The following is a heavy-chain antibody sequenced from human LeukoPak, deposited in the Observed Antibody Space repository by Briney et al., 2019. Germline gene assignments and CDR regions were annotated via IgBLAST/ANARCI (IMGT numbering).Heavy chain of an antibody. CDR1: GFIFSNYG. V-gene: IGHV3-33*01. J-gene: IGHJ6*02. Sequence: GRSLRLSCAASGFIFSNYGMHWVRQAPGKGLERVAFIWYDGSSKYYADSVKGRFTISRDNSKNTLYPQMNSLRAEDTAVYYCARDRLRYFDPNYYYYVMDVWGQGTTVTVSS. CDR3: ARDRLRYFDPNYYYYVMDV. CDR2: IWYDGSSK. D-gene: IGHD3-9*01.